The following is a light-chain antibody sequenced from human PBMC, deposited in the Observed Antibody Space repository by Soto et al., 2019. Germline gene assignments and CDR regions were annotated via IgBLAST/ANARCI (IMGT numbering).Light chain of an antibody. V-gene: IGLV2-23*01. CDR2: EDT. CDR3: LSYAGTWV. Sequence: QSALTQPAFVSGSPGQSITISCIGTSSEVGSYSLVSWYQQHPGKAPKLMIYEDTERPSGVSHRFSGSKSGSTASLTISGLQAEDEADYYCLSYAGTWVFGGGTKVTVL. J-gene: IGLJ3*02. CDR1: SSEVGSYSL.